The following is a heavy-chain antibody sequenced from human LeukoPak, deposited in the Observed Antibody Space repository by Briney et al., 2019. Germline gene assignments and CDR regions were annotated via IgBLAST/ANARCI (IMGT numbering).Heavy chain of an antibody. Sequence: GGSLRLSCAASGFTFSSYAMSWVRQAPGKGLEWVSVISSSGGSTYYADSVKGRFTISRDRSKNSVYLQMNSLRPDDTAVYYCAKDGGRYRFDYWGQGTMVTVSS. CDR1: GFTFSSYA. CDR3: AKDGGRYRFDY. J-gene: IGHJ4*02. D-gene: IGHD3-16*02. CDR2: ISSSGGST. V-gene: IGHV3-23*01.